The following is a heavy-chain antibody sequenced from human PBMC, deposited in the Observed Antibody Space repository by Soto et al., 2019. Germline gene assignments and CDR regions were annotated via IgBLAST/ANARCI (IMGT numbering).Heavy chain of an antibody. CDR1: GGTFSSYA. V-gene: IGHV1-69*13. D-gene: IGHD2-8*01. Sequence: ASVKVSCKASGGTFSSYAISWVRQAPGQGLEWMGGIIPIFGTANYAQKFQGRVTITADESTSTAYMELSSLRSEDTAVYYCARLMVQGFDPWGQGTLVTVSS. CDR2: IIPIFGTA. J-gene: IGHJ5*02. CDR3: ARLMVQGFDP.